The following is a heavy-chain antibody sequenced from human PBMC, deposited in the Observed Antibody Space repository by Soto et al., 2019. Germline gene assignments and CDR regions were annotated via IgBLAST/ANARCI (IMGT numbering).Heavy chain of an antibody. CDR3: ARAGKWMPGHNWFDP. D-gene: IGHD5-12*01. CDR1: GYTFTSYY. J-gene: IGHJ5*02. V-gene: IGHV1-46*01. CDR2: INPSGGST. Sequence: ASVKVSCKASGYTFTSYYMHWVRQAPGQGLEWMGMINPSGGSTSYAQKFQGRVTMTRDTSTSTVYMELSSLRSEDTAVYYCARAGKWMPGHNWFDPWGQGTLVTVSS.